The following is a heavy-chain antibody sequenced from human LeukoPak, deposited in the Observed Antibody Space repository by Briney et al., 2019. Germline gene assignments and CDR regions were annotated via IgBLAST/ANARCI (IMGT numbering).Heavy chain of an antibody. D-gene: IGHD3-16*01. Sequence: SETLSLTCTVSGYSISSGYYWGWIRQPPGKGLEWIGSIYHSGSTYYNPSLKSRVTISVDTSKNQFSLKLSSVTAADTAVYYCARAIVMITFGGVQPNAFDIWGQGTMVTVSS. V-gene: IGHV4-38-2*02. CDR2: IYHSGST. CDR1: GYSISSGYY. CDR3: ARAIVMITFGGVQPNAFDI. J-gene: IGHJ3*02.